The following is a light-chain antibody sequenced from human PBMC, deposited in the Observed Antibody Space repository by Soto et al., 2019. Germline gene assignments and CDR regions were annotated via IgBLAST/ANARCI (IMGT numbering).Light chain of an antibody. J-gene: IGKJ2*01. CDR3: QQCGPSLKYT. CDR2: GAS. CDR1: QTVTGSY. Sequence: EIVLTQSPGTLSLSPGERATLSYRASQTVTGSYLAWYQQKPGQAPRLLIYGASNRATGIPDRFSGSGSGTDFTLTISRLEPEDFAVYYCQQCGPSLKYTFGQGTKLEIK. V-gene: IGKV3-20*01.